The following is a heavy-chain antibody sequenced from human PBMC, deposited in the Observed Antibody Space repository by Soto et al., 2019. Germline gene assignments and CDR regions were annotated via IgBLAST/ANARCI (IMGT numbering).Heavy chain of an antibody. V-gene: IGHV4-59*01. J-gene: IGHJ4*02. CDR1: GDSIAHYY. CDR2: VYSNGTT. CDR3: ARTPHI. Sequence: SETLSLTCTVSGDSIAHYYWGWIRRPPGKELEWIGFVYSNGTTSYNRSLKSRVTMSVDTSKNQFSLKLRSVTAADTAVYYCARTPHIWGQGTLVTVSS.